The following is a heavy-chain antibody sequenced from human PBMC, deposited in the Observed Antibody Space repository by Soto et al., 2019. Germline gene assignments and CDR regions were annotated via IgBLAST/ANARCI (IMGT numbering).Heavy chain of an antibody. J-gene: IGHJ5*02. D-gene: IGHD1-26*01. CDR2: ISGRADSA. Sequence: EVQLLESGGHLVQPGGSLRLSCAASGFSFSSYAMSWLRHVPGKGLEWVSAISGRADSAYYADSVKGRFTISRDNXTXXLYLQMNSLRAEDTAIYYCANDLAASGQYRGWFDPWGQGTLVTVSS. CDR3: ANDLAASGQYRGWFDP. V-gene: IGHV3-23*01. CDR1: GFSFSSYA.